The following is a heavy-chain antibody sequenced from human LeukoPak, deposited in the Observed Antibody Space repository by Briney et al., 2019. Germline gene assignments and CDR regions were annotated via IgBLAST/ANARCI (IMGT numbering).Heavy chain of an antibody. D-gene: IGHD2-15*01. J-gene: IGHJ4*02. CDR3: ARGGSSDVTLGDYFDY. CDR1: GGTFSSYA. CDR2: IIPIFGTA. V-gene: IGHV1-69*05. Sequence: SVKVSCKASGGTFSSYAISRVRQAPGQGLEWMGRIIPIFGTANYAQKFQGRVTITTDESTSTAYMELSSLRSEDTAVYYCARGGSSDVTLGDYFDYWGQGTLVTVSS.